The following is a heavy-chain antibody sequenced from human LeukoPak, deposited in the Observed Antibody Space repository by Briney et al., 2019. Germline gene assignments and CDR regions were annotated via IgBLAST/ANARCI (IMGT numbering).Heavy chain of an antibody. CDR2: IYHSGST. CDR3: AGGYSSSWGLYYFDY. CDR1: GGSISSGGYS. Sequence: SQTLSLTCAVSGGSISSGGYSWSWIRQPPGKGLEWIGYIYHSGSTYYNPSLRSRVTISVDRSKNQFSVKLSSVTAADTAVYYCAGGYSSSWGLYYFDYWGQGTLVTVS. J-gene: IGHJ4*02. D-gene: IGHD6-13*01. V-gene: IGHV4-30-2*01.